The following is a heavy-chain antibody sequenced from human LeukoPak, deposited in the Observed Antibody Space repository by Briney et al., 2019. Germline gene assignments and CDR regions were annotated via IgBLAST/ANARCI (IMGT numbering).Heavy chain of an antibody. CDR2: ISSSSSTI. CDR1: GFTFSSYS. Sequence: PGGSLRLSCAASGFTFSSYSMNWVRQAPGKGLEWVSYISSSSSTIYYADSVKGRFTISRDNAKNSLYLQMNSLRAEDTAVYYCARGELTGIAAAGIVYFDYWSQGTLVTVSS. CDR3: ARGELTGIAAAGIVYFDY. V-gene: IGHV3-48*04. J-gene: IGHJ4*02. D-gene: IGHD6-13*01.